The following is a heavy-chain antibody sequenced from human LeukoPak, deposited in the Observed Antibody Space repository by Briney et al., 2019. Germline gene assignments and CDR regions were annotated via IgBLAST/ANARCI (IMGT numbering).Heavy chain of an antibody. J-gene: IGHJ4*02. D-gene: IGHD3-22*01. V-gene: IGHV1-69-2*01. CDR1: GYTFTDYY. Sequence: ASVTISCKVSGYTFTDYYMHWVQQAPGKGLEWMGLVDPEDGETIYAEKFQGRVTITADTSTDTAYMELSSLRSEDTAVYYCATPGAHYDSSGYYDYWGQGTLVTVSS. CDR3: ATPGAHYDSSGYYDY. CDR2: VDPEDGET.